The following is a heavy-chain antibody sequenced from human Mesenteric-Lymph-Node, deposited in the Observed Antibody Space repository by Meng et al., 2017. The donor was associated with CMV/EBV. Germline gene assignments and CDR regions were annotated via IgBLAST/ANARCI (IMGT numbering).Heavy chain of an antibody. CDR3: ARDRVGVRFLEWFPPRRTYGMDV. D-gene: IGHD3-3*01. V-gene: IGHV4-34*01. Sequence: SETLSLTCAVYGGSFSGYYWSWIRQPPGKGLEWIGEINHSGSTNYNPSLKSRVTISVDTSKNQFSLKLSSVTAADTAVYYCARDRVGVRFLEWFPPRRTYGMDVWGQGTTVTVSS. J-gene: IGHJ6*02. CDR2: INHSGST. CDR1: GGSFSGYY.